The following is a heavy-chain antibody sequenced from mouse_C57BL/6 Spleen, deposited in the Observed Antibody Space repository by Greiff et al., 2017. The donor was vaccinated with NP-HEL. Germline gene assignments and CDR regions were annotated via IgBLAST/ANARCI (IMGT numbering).Heavy chain of an antibody. D-gene: IGHD1-1*02. Sequence: QVQLQQPGAELVRPGTSVKLSCKASGYTFTSYWMHWVKQRPGQGLEWIGVIDPSDSYTNYNQKFKGKATLTVDTSSSTAYMQLSSLTSEDAAVYDCAIGGPWFAYWGKGTLVTVSA. CDR3: AIGGPWFAY. V-gene: IGHV1-59*01. CDR1: GYTFTSYW. CDR2: IDPSDSYT. J-gene: IGHJ3*01.